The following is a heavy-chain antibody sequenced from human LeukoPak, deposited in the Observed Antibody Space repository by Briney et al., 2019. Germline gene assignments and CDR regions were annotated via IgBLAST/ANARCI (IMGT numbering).Heavy chain of an antibody. V-gene: IGHV4-30-4*01. D-gene: IGHD3-22*01. Sequence: SETLSLTCTVSGGSISSGDYYWSWIRQPPGKGLEWIGYIYYSGSTYYNPSLKSRVTISVDTSKNQFSLKLSSVTAADTAVYYCARVFGNYYDSSGYYYWLDPWGQGTLVTVSS. CDR3: ARVFGNYYDSSGYYYWLDP. CDR2: IYYSGST. CDR1: GGSISSGDYY. J-gene: IGHJ5*02.